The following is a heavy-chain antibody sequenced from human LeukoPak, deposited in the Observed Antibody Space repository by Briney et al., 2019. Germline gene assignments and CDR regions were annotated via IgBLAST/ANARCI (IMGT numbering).Heavy chain of an antibody. D-gene: IGHD2-2*01. Sequence: WGSLRLSCAASGFSFSDHYMDWVRQAPGKGLEWVGRIRNKPNSYTTEYAASVNGRFTVSRDDSKSSLFLQMNDLKTEDTAVYFCTSSTSSGVAHFDHWGQGTLVIVSS. CDR3: TSSTSSGVAHFDH. CDR2: IRNKPNSYTT. CDR1: GFSFSDHY. V-gene: IGHV3-72*01. J-gene: IGHJ4*02.